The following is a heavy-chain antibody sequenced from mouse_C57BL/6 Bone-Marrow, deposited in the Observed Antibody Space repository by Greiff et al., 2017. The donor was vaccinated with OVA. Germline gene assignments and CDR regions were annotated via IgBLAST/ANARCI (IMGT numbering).Heavy chain of an antibody. CDR3: ARWRVWPGGYFDV. J-gene: IGHJ1*03. Sequence: QVQLQQPGAELVKPGASVKLSCKASGYTFTSYWMHWVKPRPGRGLEWIGRIDPNSGGTKYNEKFKSKATLTVDKPSSPAYMQLSSLTSEDSAVYYCARWRVWPGGYFDVWGTGTTVTVSS. CDR1: GYTFTSYW. V-gene: IGHV1-72*01. D-gene: IGHD2-10*02. CDR2: IDPNSGGT.